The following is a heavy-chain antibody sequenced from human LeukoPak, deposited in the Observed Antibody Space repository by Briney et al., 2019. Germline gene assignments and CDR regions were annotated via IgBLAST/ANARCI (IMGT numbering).Heavy chain of an antibody. CDR2: INHSGST. V-gene: IGHV4-34*01. CDR3: ARRRVRGVITPDDY. Sequence: TSETLSLTCAVYGGSFSGYYWSWIRQPPGKGLEWIGEINHSGSTNYNPSLKSRVTISVDTSKNQFSLKLSSVTAADTAVYYCARRRVRGVITPDDYWGQGTLVTVSS. J-gene: IGHJ4*02. D-gene: IGHD3-10*01. CDR1: GGSFSGYY.